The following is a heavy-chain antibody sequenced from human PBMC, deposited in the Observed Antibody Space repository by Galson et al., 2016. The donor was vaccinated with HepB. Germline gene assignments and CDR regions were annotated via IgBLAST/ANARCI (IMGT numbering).Heavy chain of an antibody. Sequence: PALVTPTQTLTLTCTFSGFPLSTSGVGVGWIRQPPGKALEWLALICWADDPRYSPSLKSRLTITKDTSKNQVVLTMTNMDPVYTGTYYCVHRDVMLLVAGTWAGWGQGTTVTVSS. V-gene: IGHV2-5*02. CDR2: ICWADDP. CDR1: GFPLSTSGVG. CDR3: VHRDVMLLVAGTWAG. D-gene: IGHD6-19*01. J-gene: IGHJ6*02.